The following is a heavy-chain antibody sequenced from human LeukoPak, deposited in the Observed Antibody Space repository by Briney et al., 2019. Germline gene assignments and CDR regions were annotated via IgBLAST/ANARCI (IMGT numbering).Heavy chain of an antibody. CDR1: GFTFSSYG. CDR3: ARDKNSSSSYYFDY. J-gene: IGHJ4*02. Sequence: PGGSLRLSCAASGFTFSSYGMHWVRQAPGKGLEWVAVIWYDGSNKYYADSVKGRFTISRDNPKNTLYLQMNSLRAEDTAVYYCARDKNSSSSYYFDYWGQGTLVTVSS. V-gene: IGHV3-33*01. CDR2: IWYDGSNK. D-gene: IGHD6-6*01.